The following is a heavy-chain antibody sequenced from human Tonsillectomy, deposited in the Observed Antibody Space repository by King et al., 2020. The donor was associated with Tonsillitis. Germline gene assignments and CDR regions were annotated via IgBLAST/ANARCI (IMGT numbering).Heavy chain of an antibody. CDR2: ISDSGGST. V-gene: IGHV3-23*04. CDR3: AKAYDSSGYYRGGY. D-gene: IGHD3-22*01. Sequence: VQLVESGGGLVQPGGSLRLSLAASGFTFSSYAMSWVRQAPGEGLEWVSSISDSGGSTYYADSVKGRFTISRDNSKNTLYVQMTSLRAEDTAVYYCAKAYDSSGYYRGGYWGQGTLVTVSS. CDR1: GFTFSSYA. J-gene: IGHJ4*02.